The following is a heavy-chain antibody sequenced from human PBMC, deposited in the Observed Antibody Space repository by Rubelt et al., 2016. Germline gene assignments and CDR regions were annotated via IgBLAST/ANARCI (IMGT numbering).Heavy chain of an antibody. CDR2: INHSGST. Sequence: QVQLQQWGAGLLKPSETLSLTCAVYGGSFSGYYWSWIRQPPGKGLEWIREINHSGSTNYNPSLKGRVTISLDTSKNQFSLKLSSVTAADTAVYYCARGFFNRRGFDYWGQGTLVTVSS. V-gene: IGHV4-34*01. CDR1: GGSFSGYY. CDR3: ARGFFNRRGFDY. J-gene: IGHJ4*02. D-gene: IGHD3-10*01.